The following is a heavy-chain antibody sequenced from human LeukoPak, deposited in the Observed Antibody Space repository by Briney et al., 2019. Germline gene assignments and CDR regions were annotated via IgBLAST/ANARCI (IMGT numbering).Heavy chain of an antibody. D-gene: IGHD3-3*01. CDR1: GYTFTSYD. J-gene: IGHJ6*03. Sequence: ASVKVSCKASGYTFTSYDINWVLQATGQGLEWMGWMNPNSGNTAYAQKFQGRVTMTRNTSTSTAYMELSSLRSEDTAVYYCARDWTTYYDFWSGYYTGGGSYYYYYYMDVWGKGTTVTVSS. CDR2: MNPNSGNT. V-gene: IGHV1-8*01. CDR3: ARDWTTYYDFWSGYYTGGGSYYYYYYMDV.